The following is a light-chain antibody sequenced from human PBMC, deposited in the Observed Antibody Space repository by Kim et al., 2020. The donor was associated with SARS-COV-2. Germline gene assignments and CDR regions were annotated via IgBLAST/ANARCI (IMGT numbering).Light chain of an antibody. J-gene: IGKJ4*01. CDR1: ERVLYSAKNKNY. CDR3: QKYYSTPRT. V-gene: IGKV4-1*01. Sequence: ATINCKCRERVLYSAKNKNYSTWYTRKTGQRPKRRIFTGYPRGYGVSHRVSGSGCGTDITLTIRRLQTEKVADYNCQKYYSTPRTFGGGTKMDSK. CDR2: TGY.